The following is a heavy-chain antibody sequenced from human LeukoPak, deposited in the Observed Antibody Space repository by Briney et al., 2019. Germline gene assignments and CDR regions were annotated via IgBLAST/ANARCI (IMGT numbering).Heavy chain of an antibody. CDR3: ARGYWPDY. D-gene: IGHD2-8*02. CDR2: ISGSGTST. Sequence: PGGSLRLSCAASGFTFNILAMTWVRQAPGNGLDWVSTISGSGTSTFYADSVKGRFTISRDNSKNTLFLQMNSLRADDTAIYYCARGYWPDYWGQGTLVTVSS. V-gene: IGHV3-23*01. J-gene: IGHJ4*02. CDR1: GFTFNILA.